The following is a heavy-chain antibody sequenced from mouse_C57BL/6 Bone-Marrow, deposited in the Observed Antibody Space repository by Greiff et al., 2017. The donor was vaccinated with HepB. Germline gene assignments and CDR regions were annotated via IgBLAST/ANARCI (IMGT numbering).Heavy chain of an antibody. CDR3: VRQNYYGSSYDYYAMDY. CDR2: IRSKSNNYAT. J-gene: IGHJ4*01. Sequence: EVKLVESGGGLVQPKGSLKLSCAASGFSFNTYAMNWVRQAPGKGLEWVARIRSKSNNYATYYADSVKDRFTISRDDSESMLYLQMNNLKTEDTAMYYCVRQNYYGSSYDYYAMDYWGQGTSVTVSS. CDR1: GFSFNTYA. D-gene: IGHD1-1*01. V-gene: IGHV10-1*01.